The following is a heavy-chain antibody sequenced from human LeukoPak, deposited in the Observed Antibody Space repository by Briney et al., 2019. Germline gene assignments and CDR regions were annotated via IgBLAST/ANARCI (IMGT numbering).Heavy chain of an antibody. V-gene: IGHV4-38-2*02. J-gene: IGHJ4*02. CDR1: GYSISSGYY. CDR2: IYYSGST. CDR3: ARGTIGGRITMIVVVIFKGGHYFDY. D-gene: IGHD3-22*01. Sequence: KTSETLSLTCTVSGYSISSGYYWGWVRQPPGKGLEWIGSIYYSGSTYYNPSLKSRVTISVDTSKNQFSLKLSSVTAADTAVYYCARGTIGGRITMIVVVIFKGGHYFDYWGQGTLVTVSS.